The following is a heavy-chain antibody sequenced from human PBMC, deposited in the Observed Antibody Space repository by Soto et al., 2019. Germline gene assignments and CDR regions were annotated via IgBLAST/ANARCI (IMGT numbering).Heavy chain of an antibody. CDR3: ASHDPGARFDP. Sequence: ASVKVSCKISGYTFTNHGINWVRQAPGQGLEWMGWINPYNANTNYAQKLQGRVTMTTDTSTSTAYMDLRSLTSDDTAVYYCASHDPGARFDPWGQGTLVTVSS. CDR1: GYTFTNHG. V-gene: IGHV1-18*04. D-gene: IGHD1-1*01. CDR2: INPYNANT. J-gene: IGHJ5*02.